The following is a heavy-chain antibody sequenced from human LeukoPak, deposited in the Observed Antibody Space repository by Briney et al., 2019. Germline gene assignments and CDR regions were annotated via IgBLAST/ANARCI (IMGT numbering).Heavy chain of an antibody. CDR3: ARDYWWNYDY. CDR2: ISKDGSDK. Sequence: GGSLRLSCAASGFTFGDYAMHWVRQAPGKGLEWVAVISKDGSDKYYPGSVRGRFTISRDNSKNTIYLQMDSLRAEDTAIYYCARDYWWNYDYWGQGTLVTVSS. J-gene: IGHJ4*02. CDR1: GFTFGDYA. V-gene: IGHV3-30-3*01. D-gene: IGHD1-7*01.